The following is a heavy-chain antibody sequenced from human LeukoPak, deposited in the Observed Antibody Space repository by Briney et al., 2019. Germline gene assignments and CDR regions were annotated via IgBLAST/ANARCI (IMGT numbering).Heavy chain of an antibody. CDR1: GGSISSYY. CDR3: ARDPLGGGYSYGPYFDY. D-gene: IGHD5-18*01. CDR2: IYTSGST. Sequence: SETLSLTCTVSGGSISSYYWSWIRQPAGKGLEWIGRIYTSGSTNYNPSLKSRVTMSVDTSKNQFSLELSSVTAADTAVYYCARDPLGGGYSYGPYFDYWGQGTLVTVSS. J-gene: IGHJ4*02. V-gene: IGHV4-4*07.